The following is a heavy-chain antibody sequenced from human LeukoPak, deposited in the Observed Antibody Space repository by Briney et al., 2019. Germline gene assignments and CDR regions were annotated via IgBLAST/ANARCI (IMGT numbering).Heavy chain of an antibody. CDR2: ISGSGGST. CDR3: AKAAQTSYDFWSGYYTTPQYYFDY. J-gene: IGHJ4*02. V-gene: IGHV3-23*01. CDR1: GFTFSIYA. Sequence: GGSLRLSCAASGFTFSIYAMSWVRQAPGKGLEWVSAISGSGGSTYYADSVKGRFTISRDNSKNTLYLQMNSLRAEDTAVYYYAKAAQTSYDFWSGYYTTPQYYFDYWGQGTLVTVSS. D-gene: IGHD3-3*01.